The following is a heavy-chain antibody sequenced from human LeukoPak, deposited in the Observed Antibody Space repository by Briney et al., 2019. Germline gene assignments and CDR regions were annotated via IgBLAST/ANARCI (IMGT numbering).Heavy chain of an antibody. CDR1: EFSVGSNY. CDR2: IYSGGST. CDR3: ARESQGPNDY. V-gene: IGHV3-66*01. Sequence: GGSLRLSCAASEFSVGSNYMTWVRQAPGKGLEWVSLIYSGGSTYYADSVKGRFTISRDNSKNTLYLQMNSLRAEDTAVYYCARESQGPNDYWGQGTLVTVSS. J-gene: IGHJ4*02.